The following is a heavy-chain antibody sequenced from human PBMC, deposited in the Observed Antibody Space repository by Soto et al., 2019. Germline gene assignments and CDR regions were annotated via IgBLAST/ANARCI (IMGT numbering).Heavy chain of an antibody. Sequence: EVQLVESGGGLVQPGESLRLSCAASGFTFSSYAMHWVRQAPGKGLEYVSAIVSSGGSTYYANSVKGRFTISRDNSKNTLYLQMGSLRAEDMAVYYCARGAERFDYWGQGTLVTVSS. J-gene: IGHJ4*02. CDR2: IVSSGGST. CDR1: GFTFSSYA. V-gene: IGHV3-64*01. CDR3: ARGAERFDY.